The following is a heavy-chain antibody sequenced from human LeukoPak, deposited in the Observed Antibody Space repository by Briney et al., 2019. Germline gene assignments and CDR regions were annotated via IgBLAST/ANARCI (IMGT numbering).Heavy chain of an antibody. Sequence: ASVKVSCKVSGYTLTELSMHWVRQAPGKGLEWMGGFDPEDSETIYAQKFQGRVTMTEDTSTDTAYMELSSLRSEDTAVYYCATDLTAGYSSSWALDYWGQGTLVTVSS. CDR3: ATDLTAGYSSSWALDY. D-gene: IGHD6-13*01. J-gene: IGHJ4*02. V-gene: IGHV1-24*01. CDR2: FDPEDSET. CDR1: GYTLTELS.